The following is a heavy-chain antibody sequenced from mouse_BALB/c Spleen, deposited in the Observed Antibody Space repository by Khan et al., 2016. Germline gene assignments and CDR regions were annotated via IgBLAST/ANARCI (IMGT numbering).Heavy chain of an antibody. V-gene: IGHV9-3-1*01. D-gene: IGHD2-14*01. CDR1: GYTFTNYG. Sequence: QIQLVQSGPELKKPGETVKISCKASGYTFTNYGMNWVKQAPGKGLKWMGWINTYTGEPTYADDFKGRFAFSLETSASTAYLQINNLKNEDTATYFCARGEYDGVAYWGQGTLVTVSA. CDR3: ARGEYDGVAY. CDR2: INTYTGEP. J-gene: IGHJ3*01.